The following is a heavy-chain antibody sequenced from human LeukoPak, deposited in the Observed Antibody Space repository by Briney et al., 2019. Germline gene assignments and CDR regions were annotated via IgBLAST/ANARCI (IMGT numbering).Heavy chain of an antibody. Sequence: SETLSLTCTVSGGSISSSSYYWGWIRQPPGKGLEWIGSIYYSGSTYYNPSLKSRVTISVDTSKNQFSLKLSSVTAADTAVYYCERMASRGIAAPPGDFDLWGRGTLVTVSS. V-gene: IGHV4-39*01. CDR3: ERMASRGIAAPPGDFDL. CDR1: GGSISSSSYY. J-gene: IGHJ2*01. D-gene: IGHD6-13*01. CDR2: IYYSGST.